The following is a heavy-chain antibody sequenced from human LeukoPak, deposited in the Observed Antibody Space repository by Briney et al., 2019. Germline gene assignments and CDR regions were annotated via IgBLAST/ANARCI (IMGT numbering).Heavy chain of an antibody. CDR2: IYYSGST. CDR3: ARFPSSGWYPFGYFGY. J-gene: IGHJ4*02. Sequence: SETLSLTCTVSGGSISSYYWSWIRQPPGKGLEWVGYIYYSGSTNYNPSLKSRVTISVDTSKNQFSLKLSSMTAADTAVYYCARFPSSGWYPFGYFGYWGQGTLVTVSS. V-gene: IGHV4-59*01. D-gene: IGHD6-19*01. CDR1: GGSISSYY.